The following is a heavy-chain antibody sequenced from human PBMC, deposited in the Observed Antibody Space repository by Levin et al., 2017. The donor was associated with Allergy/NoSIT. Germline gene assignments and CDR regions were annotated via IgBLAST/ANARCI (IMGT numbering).Heavy chain of an antibody. V-gene: IGHV3-9*01. Sequence: GGSLRLSCAGSGFNFDGYAMHWVRRGPEKGLEWVSGISWNGGRVAYADSVKGRFTVARDNAKNSLFLQMSNLRPEDSALYYCAKDSTSYISSQDLDCWGPGTLVTVSS. CDR3: AKDSTSYISSQDLDC. CDR2: ISWNGGRV. CDR1: GFNFDGYA. D-gene: IGHD6-13*01. J-gene: IGHJ4*02.